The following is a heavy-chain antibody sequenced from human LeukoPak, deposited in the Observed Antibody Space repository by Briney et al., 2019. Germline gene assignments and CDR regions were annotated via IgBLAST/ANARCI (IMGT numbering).Heavy chain of an antibody. CDR1: GGTFSSYA. V-gene: IGHV1-69*01. CDR2: IIPIFGTA. CDR3: ATDSYCSGGSCYKYYYYMDV. D-gene: IGHD2-15*01. J-gene: IGHJ6*03. Sequence: RSSVKVSCKASGGTFSSYAISWVRQAPGHGLEWMGGIIPIFGTANYAQKFQGRVTITADESTSTAYMELSSLRSEDTAVYYCATDSYCSGGSCYKYYYYMDVWGKGTTVTVSS.